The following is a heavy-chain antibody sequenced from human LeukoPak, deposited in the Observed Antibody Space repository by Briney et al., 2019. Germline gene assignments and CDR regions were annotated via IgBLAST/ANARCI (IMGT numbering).Heavy chain of an antibody. CDR1: GFTFSSYA. D-gene: IGHD2-15*01. Sequence: GGSLRLSCAASGFTFSSYAMSWVRQAPGNGLEWVSAISGSGGSAYYADSVKGRFTISRDNSKNTLSLQMNSLRAEDTAVYYCAKDLSWYCGGGSCSLLSFDYWGQGTLVTVSS. CDR3: AKDLSWYCGGGSCSLLSFDY. V-gene: IGHV3-23*01. CDR2: ISGSGGSA. J-gene: IGHJ4*02.